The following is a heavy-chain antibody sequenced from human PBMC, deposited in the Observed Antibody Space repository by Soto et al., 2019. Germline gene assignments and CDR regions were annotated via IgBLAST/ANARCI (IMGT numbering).Heavy chain of an antibody. V-gene: IGHV3-30*03. D-gene: IGHD3-10*01. J-gene: IGHJ4*02. CDR2: ISYDGSNK. Sequence: QVQLVESGGGVVQPGRSLRLSCAASGFTFSSYGMHWVRQAPGKGLEWVAVISYDGSNKYYADSVKGRFTISRDNSKNTLYLQMNSLRAEDTAVYYCARPFPGPFDYWGQGTLVTVSS. CDR3: ARPFPGPFDY. CDR1: GFTFSSYG.